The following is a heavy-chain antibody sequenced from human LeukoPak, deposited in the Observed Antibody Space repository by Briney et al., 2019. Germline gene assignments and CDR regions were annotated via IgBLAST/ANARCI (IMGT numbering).Heavy chain of an antibody. Sequence: GGSLRLSCAASGFTFGSYAMSWVRQAPGKGLEWVSAISGSGSTTYYADSVKGRFTISRDNSKKTLFLQVNSLRAEDTAVYYCAKWVVVVPAARGGFDYWGQGTLVTVSS. V-gene: IGHV3-23*01. CDR2: ISGSGSTT. D-gene: IGHD2-2*01. CDR3: AKWVVVVPAARGGFDY. J-gene: IGHJ4*02. CDR1: GFTFGSYA.